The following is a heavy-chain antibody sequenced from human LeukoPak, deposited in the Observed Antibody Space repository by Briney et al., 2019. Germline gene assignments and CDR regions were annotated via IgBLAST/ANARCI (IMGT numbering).Heavy chain of an antibody. CDR1: GFTFSSYA. Sequence: GASLRLSCAASGFTFSSYAMSWARQAPGKGLEWVSAISGSGGSTYYADSVKGRFTISRDNSKNTLYLQMNSLRAEDTAVYYCARRDILTEVFDYWGQGTLVTVSS. D-gene: IGHD3-9*01. CDR3: ARRDILTEVFDY. CDR2: ISGSGGST. V-gene: IGHV3-23*01. J-gene: IGHJ4*02.